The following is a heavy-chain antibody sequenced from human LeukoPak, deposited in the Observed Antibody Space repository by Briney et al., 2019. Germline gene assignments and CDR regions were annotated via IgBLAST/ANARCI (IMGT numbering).Heavy chain of an antibody. CDR1: GGSVSNYY. CDR3: ARHFAYSSSSYFDY. J-gene: IGHJ4*02. CDR2: VYYTGST. V-gene: IGHV4-59*08. D-gene: IGHD6-6*01. Sequence: SETLSLTCSVSGGSVSNYYWSWIRQPPGKGLEWIGYVYYTGSTNYSPSLKSRVTMLEDKSKNQFSLRLYSVTVADTAVYYCARHFAYSSSSYFDYWGQGSLVTVSS.